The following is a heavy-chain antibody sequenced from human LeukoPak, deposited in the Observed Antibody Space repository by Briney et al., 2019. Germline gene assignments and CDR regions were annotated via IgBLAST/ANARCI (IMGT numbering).Heavy chain of an antibody. J-gene: IGHJ4*02. V-gene: IGHV3-53*01. CDR2: IYSGGST. CDR3: ARYQLTGYFDY. Sequence: PGGSLRLSCAASGFTLSSNYMSWVRQAPGKGLEWVSVIYSGGSTYYTDSVTGRCTISRDNSKNTLYLQMNSLRAEDTAVYYCARYQLTGYFDYWGQGTLVTVSS. CDR1: GFTLSSNY. D-gene: IGHD7-27*01.